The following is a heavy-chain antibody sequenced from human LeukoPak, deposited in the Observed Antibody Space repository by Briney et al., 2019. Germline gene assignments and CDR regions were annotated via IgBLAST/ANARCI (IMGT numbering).Heavy chain of an antibody. CDR2: INPNSGGT. V-gene: IGHV1-2*02. CDR1: GYTFTGYY. J-gene: IGHJ4*02. Sequence: ASVKVSCKASGYTFTGYYMHWVRQAPGQGLEWMGWINPNSGGTNYAQKFQGRVTMTRDTSISTAYMELSRLRSDDTAVYYCARGRYGGNSVPDYWGQGTLVTVSS. D-gene: IGHD4-23*01. CDR3: ARGRYGGNSVPDY.